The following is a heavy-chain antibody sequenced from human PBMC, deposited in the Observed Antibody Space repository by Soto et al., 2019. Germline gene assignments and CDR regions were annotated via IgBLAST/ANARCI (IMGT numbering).Heavy chain of an antibody. V-gene: IGHV3-11*06. D-gene: IGHD4-17*01. CDR3: AGSQTDYSAFDI. CDR2: ISSSSSYT. J-gene: IGHJ3*02. Sequence: GSLILSFAASGFTFSDYYISLIRQAPGKGLEWVSYISSSSSYTNYADSVKGRFTISRDNAKNSLYLQMNSLRAEDTAVYYCAGSQTDYSAFDIWGQGTMVTVSS. CDR1: GFTFSDYY.